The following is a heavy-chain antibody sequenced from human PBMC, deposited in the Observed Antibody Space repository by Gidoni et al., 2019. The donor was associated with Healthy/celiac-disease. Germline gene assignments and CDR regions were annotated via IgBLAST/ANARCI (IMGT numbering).Heavy chain of an antibody. CDR2: IYYSGST. CDR3: ARLETNDYGDY. CDR1: GGSISSSSYY. V-gene: IGHV4-39*01. D-gene: IGHD3-3*01. Sequence: QLQLQESGPGLVKPSETLSLTCTVSGGSISSSSYYWGWIRQPPGKGLEWIGSIYYSGSTYYNPSLKSRVTISVDTSKNQFSLKLSSVTAADTAVYYCARLETNDYGDYWGQGTLVTVSS. J-gene: IGHJ4*02.